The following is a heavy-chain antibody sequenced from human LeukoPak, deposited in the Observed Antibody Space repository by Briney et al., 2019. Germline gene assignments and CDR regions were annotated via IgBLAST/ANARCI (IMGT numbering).Heavy chain of an antibody. V-gene: IGHV3-53*01. Sequence: GSLRLSCAASGFTVSDNFVSWVRLAPGKGLEWVSIMYINGATFYPDSVKGRFTISRDNSKNTVYLQMNSLRAEDTAVYYCARARRCGLYNDYGGCFDFWGQGTLVTVSS. CDR1: GFTVSDNF. CDR3: ARARRCGLYNDYGGCFDF. J-gene: IGHJ4*02. CDR2: MYINGAT. D-gene: IGHD4-23*01.